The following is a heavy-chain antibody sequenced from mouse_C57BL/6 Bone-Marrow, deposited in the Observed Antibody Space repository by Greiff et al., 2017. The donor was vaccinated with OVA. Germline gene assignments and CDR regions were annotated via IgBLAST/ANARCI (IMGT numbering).Heavy chain of an antibody. Sequence: VQLKESGPGLVKPSQSLSLTCSVTSYSITSGYYWNWIRQFPGNKLEWMGYISYDGSNNYNPSLKNRISITRDTSKNQFFLKLNSVTTEDTATYYCARGPAWFAYWGQGTLVTVSA. CDR2: ISYDGSN. CDR1: SYSITSGYY. J-gene: IGHJ3*01. V-gene: IGHV3-6*01. CDR3: ARGPAWFAY.